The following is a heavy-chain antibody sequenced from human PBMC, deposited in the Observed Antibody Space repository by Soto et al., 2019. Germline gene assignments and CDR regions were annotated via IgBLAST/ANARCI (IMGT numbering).Heavy chain of an antibody. Sequence: TLSLTCTVSGGSISSGDYYWSWIRQPPGKGLEWIGYIYYSGSTYYNPSLKSRVTISVDTSKNQFSLKLSSVTAADTAVYYCARGEGRLGELSPLDYWGLGTLVTVSS. CDR1: GGSISSGDYY. CDR3: ARGEGRLGELSPLDY. D-gene: IGHD3-16*02. CDR2: IYYSGST. J-gene: IGHJ4*02. V-gene: IGHV4-30-4*01.